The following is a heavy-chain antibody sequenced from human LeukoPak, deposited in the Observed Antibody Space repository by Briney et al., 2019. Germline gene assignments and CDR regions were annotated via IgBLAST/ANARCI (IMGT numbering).Heavy chain of an antibody. J-gene: IGHJ6*03. CDR3: ARSVAGTAYYHYYYMDV. V-gene: IGHV4-34*01. D-gene: IGHD6-19*01. CDR1: GGSFSGYY. Sequence: SETLSLTCAVYGGSFSGYYWSWIRQPPGKGLEWIGEINHSGSTNYNPSLKSRVTISVDTSKNQFSLKLSSVTAADTAVYYCARSVAGTAYYHYYYMDVWGKGTTVTISS. CDR2: INHSGST.